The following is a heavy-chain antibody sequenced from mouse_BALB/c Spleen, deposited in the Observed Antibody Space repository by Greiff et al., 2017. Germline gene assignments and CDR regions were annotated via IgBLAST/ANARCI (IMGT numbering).Heavy chain of an antibody. J-gene: IGHJ4*01. Sequence: VKLVESGAELARPGASVKLSCKASGYTFTSYWMQWVKQRPGQGLEWIGAIYPGDGDTRYTQKFKGKATLTADKSSSTAYMQLSSLASEDSAVYYCARFDFDWGQGTSVTVSS. CDR3: ARFDFD. CDR2: IYPGDGDT. V-gene: IGHV1-87*01. CDR1: GYTFTSYW. D-gene: IGHD2-4*01.